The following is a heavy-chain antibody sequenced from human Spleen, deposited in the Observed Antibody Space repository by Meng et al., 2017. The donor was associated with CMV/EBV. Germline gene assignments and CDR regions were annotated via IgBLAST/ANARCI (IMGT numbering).Heavy chain of an antibody. CDR1: GFTFDDYA. CDR2: ISWDGGST. J-gene: IGHJ4*02. D-gene: IGHD4-17*01. Sequence: GESLKISCAASGFTFDDYAMHWVRQAPGKGLEWVSLISWDGGSTYYADSVKGRFTISRDISKNTLNLQMNSLGDEDTAIYYCARALDHDYHDYYFDLWGQGTLVTVSS. CDR3: ARALDHDYHDYYFDL. V-gene: IGHV3-43D*03.